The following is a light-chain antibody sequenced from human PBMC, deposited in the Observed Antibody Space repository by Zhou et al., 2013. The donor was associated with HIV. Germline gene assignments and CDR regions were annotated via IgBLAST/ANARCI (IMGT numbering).Light chain of an antibody. Sequence: DIVLTQSPLSLPVTPGEPASISCKSSQSLLHNNGNNYLDWYLQKSGQSPQLLIYLGSNRASGVSDRFSGSGSGTDFTLKISRVAAEDVGVYYCMQALQTPPMYTFGQGPSWRS. CDR3: MQALQTPPMYT. V-gene: IGKV2-28*01. CDR1: QSLLHNNGNNY. CDR2: LGS. J-gene: IGKJ2*01.